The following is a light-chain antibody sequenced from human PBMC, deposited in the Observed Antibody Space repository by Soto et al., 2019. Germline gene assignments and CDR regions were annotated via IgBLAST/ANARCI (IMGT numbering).Light chain of an antibody. CDR3: KQYYKRHFT. V-gene: IGKV3-15*01. J-gene: IGKJ4*01. Sequence: ELVMTQSPATLSVSPVERATLSCRASQSFSSNVAWYQHNPGQAPSLLIYGTSTSVNGIPARFGGSGSVTEFTSTISSLQCGYFVVYCWKQYYKRHFTFGGGTKVEIK. CDR1: QSFSSN. CDR2: GTS.